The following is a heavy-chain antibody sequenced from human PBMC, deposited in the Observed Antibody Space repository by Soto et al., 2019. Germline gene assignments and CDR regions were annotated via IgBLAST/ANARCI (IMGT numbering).Heavy chain of an antibody. CDR2: ISYNGGNR. D-gene: IGHD3-10*01. CDR1: GFTISTYA. V-gene: IGHV3-30-3*01. Sequence: QVQLVESGGGVVQPGRSLRLSCSASGFTISTYALHWVRQAPGKGLEWVAVISYNGGNRYYADSVKGRFTISRDNSKNTLYLQMDSLETEDTAVYYCAVDRVDVRGVRAHYVMDVWGQGTTVTVAS. CDR3: AVDRVDVRGVRAHYVMDV. J-gene: IGHJ6*02.